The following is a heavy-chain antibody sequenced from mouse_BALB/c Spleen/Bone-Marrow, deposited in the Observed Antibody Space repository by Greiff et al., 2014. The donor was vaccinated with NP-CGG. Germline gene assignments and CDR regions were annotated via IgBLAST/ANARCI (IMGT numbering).Heavy chain of an antibody. CDR3: ARNGYYGWIAY. Sequence: DVHLVESGGGLVQPGGSLKLSCAASGFDFSRYWMTWVRQAPGKGLEWIGEINPDSSTINSTPSLKDKFIISRDNAKNTLYLQMSKVRSEDTALDYCARNGYYGWIAYWGQGTLVTVSA. CDR2: INPDSSTI. D-gene: IGHD2-3*01. V-gene: IGHV4-1*02. CDR1: GFDFSRYW. J-gene: IGHJ3*01.